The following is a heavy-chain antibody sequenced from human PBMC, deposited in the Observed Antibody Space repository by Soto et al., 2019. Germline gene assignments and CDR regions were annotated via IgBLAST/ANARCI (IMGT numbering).Heavy chain of an antibody. J-gene: IGHJ5*02. CDR2: IFSNDET. CDR1: GFSLSNARMG. D-gene: IGHD3-9*01. Sequence: QVTLKESGPVLVKPTETLTLTCTVSGFSLSNARMGVSWIRQPPGKALEWLAHIFSNDETSYSTSLKSRLTISKDTSKLQVVLTMTNMDPVDTATYYCARGYYDILTGYYGAGWFDPWGQGTLVTVSS. CDR3: ARGYYDILTGYYGAGWFDP. V-gene: IGHV2-26*01.